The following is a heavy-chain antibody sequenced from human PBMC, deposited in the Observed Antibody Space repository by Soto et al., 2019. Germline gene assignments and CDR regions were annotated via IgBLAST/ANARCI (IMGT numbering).Heavy chain of an antibody. D-gene: IGHD2-21*01. CDR1: GYTFITSG. J-gene: IGHJ2*01. CDR3: ARGRYSATTRRQWWYFDS. V-gene: IGHV1-18*01. Sequence: QVELMQSGPEVKRPGTSVKVSCKASGYTFITSGINWVRQTPGQPLEWLGWISPANDDKKYAQKFKDRVILTSETSTDTVNMELTNLKSNDTAVYFCARGRYSATTRRQWWYFDSWGRGTPDTVSS. CDR2: ISPANDDK.